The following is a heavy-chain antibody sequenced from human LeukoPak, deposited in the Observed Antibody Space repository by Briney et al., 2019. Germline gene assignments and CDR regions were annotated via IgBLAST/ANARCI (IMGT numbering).Heavy chain of an antibody. CDR3: AADRERDPSCYYLV. J-gene: IGHJ1*01. D-gene: IGHD3-22*01. Sequence: PGGSLRLSCAASEFAFSTYNMNWVRQAPGEGLEWVSSISDNGGGTYYADSVKGRFTISRDNSKNTLFLQMNSLRAEDSAVYYCAADRERDPSCYYLVGGQGTLITVSS. V-gene: IGHV3-23*01. CDR1: EFAFSTYN. CDR2: ISDNGGGT.